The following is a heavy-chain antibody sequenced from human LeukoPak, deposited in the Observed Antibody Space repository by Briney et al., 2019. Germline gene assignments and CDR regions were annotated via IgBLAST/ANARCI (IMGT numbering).Heavy chain of an antibody. CDR2: INAGNGNT. J-gene: IGHJ4*02. CDR3: ARVDILTGYFDY. V-gene: IGHV1-3*01. Sequence: ASVKVSCKASGYTFTSYAMHWVRQAPGQRLEWMGWINAGNGNTKYSQKFQGRVTITRDTSASTAYMELSSLRSEDTAVYYCARVDILTGYFDYWGQGTLVTVSS. CDR1: GYTFTSYA. D-gene: IGHD3-9*01.